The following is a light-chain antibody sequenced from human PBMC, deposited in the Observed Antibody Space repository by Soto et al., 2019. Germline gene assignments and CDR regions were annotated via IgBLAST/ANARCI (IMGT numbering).Light chain of an antibody. Sequence: EIVLTQSPATLSLSPGERATLSCRASQSVSRSYLAWYQQKPGQAPGLLIYGASSRATGIPDRFSGSGSGTDFTLTISRLEPEDFAVYYCQQYGSSPPYTFGQGTKLEIK. V-gene: IGKV3-20*01. J-gene: IGKJ2*01. CDR3: QQYGSSPPYT. CDR2: GAS. CDR1: QSVSRSY.